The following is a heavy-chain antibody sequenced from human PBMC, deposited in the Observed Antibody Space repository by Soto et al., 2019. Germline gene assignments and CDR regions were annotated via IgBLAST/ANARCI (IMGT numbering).Heavy chain of an antibody. Sequence: QVQLVESGGGLVQPGRSLRLSCAVSGFTFRSHGMHWVRQAPGQGLEWLAVISNDGNTKYYADSVKGRFTISRDNSKDTLGLQMTTLRPEDTAVYYCAQDRDDTGMTFDYWSQGTLVTVSS. J-gene: IGHJ4*02. V-gene: IGHV3-30*18. D-gene: IGHD5-18*01. CDR1: GFTFRSHG. CDR2: ISNDGNTK. CDR3: AQDRDDTGMTFDY.